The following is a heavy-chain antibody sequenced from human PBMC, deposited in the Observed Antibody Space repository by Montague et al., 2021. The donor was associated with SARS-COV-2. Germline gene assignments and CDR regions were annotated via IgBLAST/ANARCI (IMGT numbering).Heavy chain of an antibody. V-gene: IGHV3-7*01. J-gene: IGHJ4*02. CDR1: GFTSGDYQ. Sequence: SRRLSCPASGFTSGDYQMTWVRQAPGKGLQWVANINQDETAKTYVDSVKGRFTISRDNAKNSLILQMNSLKDEDTAVYYCARSPRGSGTGWLDYWGQGTLVTVSS. D-gene: IGHD3/OR15-3a*01. CDR2: INQDETAK. CDR3: ARSPRGSGTGWLDY.